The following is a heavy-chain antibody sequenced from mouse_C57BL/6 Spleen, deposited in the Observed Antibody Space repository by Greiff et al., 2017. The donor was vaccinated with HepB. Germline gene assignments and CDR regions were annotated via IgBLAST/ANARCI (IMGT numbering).Heavy chain of an antibody. D-gene: IGHD4-1*02. CDR3: ARSTGTGFAY. CDR2: INPSTGGT. V-gene: IGHV1-42*01. J-gene: IGHJ3*01. Sequence: VQLQQSGPELVKPGASVKISCKASGYSFTGYYMNWVKQSPEKSLEWIGEINPSTGGTTYTQKFKAKATLTVDKSSSTAYMQLKSLTSEDSAVYYCARSTGTGFAYWGQGTLVTVSA. CDR1: GYSFTGYY.